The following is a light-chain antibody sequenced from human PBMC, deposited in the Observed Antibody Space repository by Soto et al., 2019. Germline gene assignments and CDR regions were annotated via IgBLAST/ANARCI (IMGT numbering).Light chain of an antibody. J-gene: IGLJ1*01. CDR3: QSYDSTRSARYV. V-gene: IGLV1-40*01. Sequence: QSVLTQPPSVSGAPGQRVTISCTGSSSNIGADYDVHWYQQRPGTAPKLLIFGNINRPSGVPDRFSGSKSDTSASLAITGLQAEDEGDYDCQSYDSTRSARYVFGTGTKVTVL. CDR2: GNI. CDR1: SSNIGADYD.